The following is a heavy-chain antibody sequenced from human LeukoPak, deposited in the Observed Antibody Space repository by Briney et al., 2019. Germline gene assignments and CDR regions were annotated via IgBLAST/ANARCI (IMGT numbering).Heavy chain of an antibody. CDR2: ISSSSSTI. Sequence: GGSLRLSCAASGFTFSSHSMNWVRQAPGKGLEWVSYISSSSSTIYYADSVKGRFTISRDNAKNSLYLQMNSLRAEDTAVYYCASPKGFYGDYSNYYYYMDVWGKGTTVTVSS. V-gene: IGHV3-48*01. CDR3: ASPKGFYGDYSNYYYYMDV. J-gene: IGHJ6*03. CDR1: GFTFSSHS. D-gene: IGHD4-17*01.